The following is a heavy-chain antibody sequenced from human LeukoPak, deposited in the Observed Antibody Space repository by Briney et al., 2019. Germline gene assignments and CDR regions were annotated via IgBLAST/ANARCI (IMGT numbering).Heavy chain of an antibody. Sequence: GGSLRLSCTVSGFTVSSNSMSWVRQAPGKGLEWVSFIYSGGNTHYSDSVKGRFTISRDNSKNTLYLQMNSLRADDTAVYYCAKDDGWVQYANWGQGTLVTVSS. CDR3: AKDDGWVQYAN. CDR1: GFTVSSNS. V-gene: IGHV3-53*01. D-gene: IGHD5-24*01. J-gene: IGHJ4*02. CDR2: IYSGGNT.